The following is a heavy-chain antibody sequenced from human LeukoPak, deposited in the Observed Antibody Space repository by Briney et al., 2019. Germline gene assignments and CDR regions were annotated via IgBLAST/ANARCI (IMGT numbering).Heavy chain of an antibody. CDR2: IYHSGST. CDR3: ARDAGGSSTASGWFDP. Sequence: SETLSLTCIVSGYSISSGYYWGWIRQPPGKGLEWIGNIYHSGSTYYNPSLKSRVTMSVDTSKNQFSLKLSSVTAADTAVYYCARDAGGSSTASGWFDPWGQGTLVTVSS. CDR1: GYSISSGYY. J-gene: IGHJ5*02. V-gene: IGHV4-38-2*02. D-gene: IGHD2-2*01.